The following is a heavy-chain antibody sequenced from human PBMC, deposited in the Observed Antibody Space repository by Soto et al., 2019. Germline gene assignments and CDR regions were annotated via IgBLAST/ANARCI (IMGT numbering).Heavy chain of an antibody. CDR2: IYHSGDT. J-gene: IGHJ4*02. Sequence: SETLSLTCSVSGDSMSSGAYYWSWIRQHPGKGLEWIAYIYHSGDTHYNPSLRSRITISVDTSKNQFSLKLTSVTDADTAVYYCASTYSGYLDNWGQGTLVTVSS. CDR3: ASTYSGYLDN. CDR1: GDSMSSGAYY. D-gene: IGHD3-22*01. V-gene: IGHV4-31*03.